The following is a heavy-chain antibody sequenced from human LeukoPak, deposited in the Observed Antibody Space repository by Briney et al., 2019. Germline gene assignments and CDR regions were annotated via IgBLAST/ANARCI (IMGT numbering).Heavy chain of an antibody. CDR2: TFYSGAT. V-gene: IGHV4-59*01. D-gene: IGHD4-17*01. CDR3: ARGSGDYKPGGFDY. CDR1: GGSISSYY. J-gene: IGHJ4*02. Sequence: SETLSLTCTVSGGSISSYYWSWIRQPPGKGLEWIGYTFYSGATNYNPSLKSRITISVDTSKNQFSLKLSSVTAADTAVYYCARGSGDYKPGGFDYWGQGTLVTVSS.